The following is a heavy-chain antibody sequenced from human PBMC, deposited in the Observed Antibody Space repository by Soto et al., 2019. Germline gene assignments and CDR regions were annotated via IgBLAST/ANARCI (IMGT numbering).Heavy chain of an antibody. CDR2: ISGSGLTT. CDR1: GFTFSSYA. D-gene: IGHD5-18*01. CDR3: AKGVDSYVSPFDY. V-gene: IGHV3-23*01. J-gene: IGHJ4*02. Sequence: AGGSLRLSCAASGFTFSSYAMNWVRQAPGKGLEWVSMISGSGLTTYYADSVKGRFTISRDNSKNRLYLQMSSLRAEDTAIYYCAKGVDSYVSPFDYWGQGTLVTVSS.